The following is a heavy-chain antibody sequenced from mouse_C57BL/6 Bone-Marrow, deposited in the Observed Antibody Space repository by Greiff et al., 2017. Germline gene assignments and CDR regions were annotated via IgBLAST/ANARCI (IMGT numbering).Heavy chain of an antibody. CDR2: IHPNSGST. CDR1: GYTFTSYW. V-gene: IGHV1-64*01. CDR3: ERFHYYYFDY. J-gene: IGHJ2*01. D-gene: IGHD1-2*01. Sequence: QVQLQQPGAELVKPGASVKLSCKASGYTFTSYWMHWVKQRPGQGLEWIGMIHPNSGSTNYNEKFKSKATLTVDKSSSTAYMQLSSLTSEDSAVYYCERFHYYYFDYWGQGTTLTVSS.